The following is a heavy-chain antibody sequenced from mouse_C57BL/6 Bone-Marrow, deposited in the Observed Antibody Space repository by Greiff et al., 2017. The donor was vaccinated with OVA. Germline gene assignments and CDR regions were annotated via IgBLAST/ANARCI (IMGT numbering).Heavy chain of an antibody. CDR3: ARSYGSSSWFAY. V-gene: IGHV1-64*01. CDR2: IHPNSGST. CDR1: GYTFTSYW. Sequence: QVQLQQPGAELVKPGASVKLSCKASGYTFTSYWMHWVKQRPGQGLEWIGMIHPNSGSTNYNEKFKSKATLTVDKSSSTAYVQLSSLTSEDSAVYYCARSYGSSSWFAYWGQGTLVTVSA. J-gene: IGHJ3*01. D-gene: IGHD1-1*01.